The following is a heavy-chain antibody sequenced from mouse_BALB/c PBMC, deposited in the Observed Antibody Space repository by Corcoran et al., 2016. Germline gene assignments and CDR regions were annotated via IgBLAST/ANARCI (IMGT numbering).Heavy chain of an antibody. V-gene: IGHV9-3-1*01. Sequence: QIQLVQSGPELKKPGETVKISCKASGYTFTNYGMNWVKQAPGKGLKWMGWINTYTGEPTYADDFKGRFAFSLETSASTDYLQINNFKNEDTATYFCAREPYAMDYWGQGTSVTVAS. CDR3: AREPYAMDY. J-gene: IGHJ4*01. CDR2: INTYTGEP. CDR1: GYTFTNYG.